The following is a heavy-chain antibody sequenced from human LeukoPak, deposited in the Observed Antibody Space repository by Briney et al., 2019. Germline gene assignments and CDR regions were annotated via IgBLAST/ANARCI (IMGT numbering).Heavy chain of an antibody. D-gene: IGHD6-13*01. V-gene: IGHV3-21*01. Sequence: PGGSLRLSCAASGFTFTDFYMNWVRQAPGKGLEWVSWISPTSSYMYYADSVKGRFTISRDNAKNSLYLQMNSLRAEDTAVYYCARGPAAGTSYFDYWGQGTLVTVSS. CDR2: ISPTSSYM. J-gene: IGHJ4*02. CDR3: ARGPAAGTSYFDY. CDR1: GFTFTDFY.